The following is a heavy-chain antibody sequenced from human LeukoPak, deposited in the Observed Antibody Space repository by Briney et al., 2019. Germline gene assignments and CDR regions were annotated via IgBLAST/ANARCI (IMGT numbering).Heavy chain of an antibody. J-gene: IGHJ4*02. Sequence: HTGASLRLSCAASGFTFSGYAMRWVRQPPGKGLEWASAISGSGGRTYYADSVKGRFTISRDNSKNTLYLQMNSLRAEDTAVYYCAKDRFASGDFDYWGQGALVTVSS. CDR1: GFTFSGYA. D-gene: IGHD1-26*01. CDR3: AKDRFASGDFDY. CDR2: ISGSGGRT. V-gene: IGHV3-23*01.